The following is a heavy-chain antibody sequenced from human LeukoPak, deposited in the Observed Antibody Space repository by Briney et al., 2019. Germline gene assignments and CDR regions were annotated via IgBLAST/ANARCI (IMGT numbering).Heavy chain of an antibody. D-gene: IGHD6-13*01. Sequence: SETLSLTCTVSGGSISSSSYYWGWIRQPPVKGLEWIGSIYYSGSTYYNPSLKSRVTISVDTSKNQFSLKLSSVTAADTAVYYCASFRPPSYIAAAGTGFDYWGQGTLVTVSS. CDR1: GGSISSSSYY. CDR3: ASFRPPSYIAAAGTGFDY. CDR2: IYYSGST. J-gene: IGHJ4*02. V-gene: IGHV4-39*01.